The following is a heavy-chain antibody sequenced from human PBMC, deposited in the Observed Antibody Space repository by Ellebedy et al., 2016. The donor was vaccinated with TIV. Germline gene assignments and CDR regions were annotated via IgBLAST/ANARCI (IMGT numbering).Heavy chain of an antibody. CDR2: IWYDGSNK. Sequence: GESLKISXAASGFTFSSYGMHWVRQAPGKGLEWVAVIWYDGSNKYYADSVKGRFTISRDNSKNTLYLQMNSLRAEDTAVYYCAKVVVVPAAILRKPGYYMDVWGKGTTVTVSS. V-gene: IGHV3-33*06. D-gene: IGHD2-2*01. J-gene: IGHJ6*03. CDR3: AKVVVVPAAILRKPGYYMDV. CDR1: GFTFSSYG.